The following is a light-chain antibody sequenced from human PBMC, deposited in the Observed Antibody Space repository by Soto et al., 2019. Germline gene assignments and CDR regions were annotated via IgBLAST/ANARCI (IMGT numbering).Light chain of an antibody. CDR3: QQYGSSPPWT. CDR1: QSVSSSY. V-gene: IGKV3-20*01. CDR2: GAS. J-gene: IGKJ1*01. Sequence: EIVLTQSPGTLPLSPGERATLSCRASQSVSSSYLAWYQQKPGQAPRLLIYGASSRATGIPDRFSGSGSGTDFPLTISRLEPEDFAVYYCQQYGSSPPWTFGQGTKVEIK.